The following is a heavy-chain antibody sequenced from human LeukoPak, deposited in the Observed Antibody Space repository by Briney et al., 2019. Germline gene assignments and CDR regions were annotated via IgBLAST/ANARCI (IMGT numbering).Heavy chain of an antibody. CDR3: AKGQDIVVVPAPHYYYGMDV. J-gene: IGHJ6*02. D-gene: IGHD2-2*01. V-gene: IGHV3-23*01. Sequence: GGSLRLSCAASGFSFSSYVRSWVRQAPGKGLEWVSAISGSGGSTYYADSVKGRFTISRDNSKNTLYLQMNSLRAEDTAVYYCAKGQDIVVVPAPHYYYGMDVWGQGTTVTVSS. CDR1: GFSFSSYV. CDR2: ISGSGGST.